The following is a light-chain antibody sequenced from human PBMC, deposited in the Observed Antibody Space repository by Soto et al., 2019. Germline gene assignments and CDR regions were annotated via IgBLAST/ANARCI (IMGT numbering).Light chain of an antibody. CDR2: DVS. J-gene: IGLJ2*01. V-gene: IGLV2-14*01. CDR3: SSYTSSSTYVV. Sequence: QSALTQPASVSGSPGQSITISCTGTSSDVGGYNYVSWYQQHPGKAPKLMIYDVSNRPSGVSNRFSGYKSGNTASLTISGLQAEDEADYYCSSYTSSSTYVVCGVGTKLTVL. CDR1: SSDVGGYNY.